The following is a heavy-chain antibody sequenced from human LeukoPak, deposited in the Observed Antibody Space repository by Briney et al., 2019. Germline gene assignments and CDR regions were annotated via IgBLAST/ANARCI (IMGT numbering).Heavy chain of an antibody. CDR1: GFTFKDYG. V-gene: IGHV3-9*01. J-gene: IGHJ6*02. CDR2: INWNGGGT. CDR3: AKHMRATNTYSFFGLDV. D-gene: IGHD1-26*01. Sequence: SLRLSCAATGFTFKDYGIHWVRQPPGKGLEWGSSINWNGGGTDYADSVKGRFTISRDNAKNSLYLQLSSLRPEDTALYYCAKHMRATNTYSFFGLDVWGQGTTVTVSS.